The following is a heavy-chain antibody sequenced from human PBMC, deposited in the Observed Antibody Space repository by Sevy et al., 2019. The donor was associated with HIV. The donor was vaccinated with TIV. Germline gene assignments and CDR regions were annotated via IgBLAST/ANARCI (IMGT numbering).Heavy chain of an antibody. V-gene: IGHV3-7*01. Sequence: GGSLRLSCAASKFTFSSYAMNWVRQAPGKGLEWVANINQDGSVKYYVDSVKGRFTISRDNARNSLYLRMNSLRAEDTALYYCVRAIAAAGSFWGQGTLVTVSS. D-gene: IGHD6-13*01. CDR2: INQDGSVK. CDR1: KFTFSSYA. CDR3: VRAIAAAGSF. J-gene: IGHJ4*02.